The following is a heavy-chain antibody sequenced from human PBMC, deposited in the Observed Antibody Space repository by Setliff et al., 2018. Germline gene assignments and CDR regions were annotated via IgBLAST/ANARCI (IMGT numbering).Heavy chain of an antibody. J-gene: IGHJ4*02. CDR3: ARLRGAFDY. CDR2: IYYSGST. V-gene: IGHV4-59*01. Sequence: SETLSLTCTVSGGSIGSYYWSWIRQPPGKRLEWIGYIYYSGSTNYNPSLESRVTISVDTSKNQFSLRLNSATAADTAVYYCARLRGAFDYWGQGTLVT. D-gene: IGHD3-16*01. CDR1: GGSIGSYY.